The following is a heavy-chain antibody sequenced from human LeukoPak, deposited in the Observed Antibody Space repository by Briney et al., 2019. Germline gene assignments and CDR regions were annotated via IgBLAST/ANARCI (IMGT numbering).Heavy chain of an antibody. J-gene: IGHJ4*02. V-gene: IGHV3-30-3*01. CDR1: GFTFSSYA. CDR2: ISYDGSNK. Sequence: GGSLRLSCAASGFTFSSYAMHWVRQAPGKGLEWVAVISYDGSNKYYADSVKGRFTISRDNSKNTLYLQMNSLRAEDTAVYYCARDPRPIAARTRIDYWGQGTLVTVSS. CDR3: ARDPRPIAARTRIDY. D-gene: IGHD6-6*01.